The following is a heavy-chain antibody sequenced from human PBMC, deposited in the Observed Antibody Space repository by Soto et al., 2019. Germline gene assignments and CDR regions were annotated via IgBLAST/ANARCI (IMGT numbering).Heavy chain of an antibody. CDR3: ATGSPPYDLQDSTQVY. Sequence: PGGSLRLSCAASEFTFSNYAMSWVRQAPGKGLGWVSSISDNGGTTYYADSVKGRFTISRDNSKNTLYLQMNSLRAEDTAVYYCATGSPPYDLQDSTQVYWGQGTLVTVSS. V-gene: IGHV3-23*01. J-gene: IGHJ4*02. D-gene: IGHD3-16*01. CDR1: EFTFSNYA. CDR2: ISDNGGTT.